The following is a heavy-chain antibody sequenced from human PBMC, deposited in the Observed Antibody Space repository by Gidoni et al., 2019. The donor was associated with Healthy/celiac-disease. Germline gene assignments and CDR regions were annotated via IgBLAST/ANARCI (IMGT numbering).Heavy chain of an antibody. Sequence: QLQLQESGPGLVKPSETLSLTCTVSGCSVTTRSYYWGWLRQPPGKGLEWIGCIYYSGSTQYNPSSKSRVTISLDTSKNQFSLKMSSVTAADTAVYYCVFCVSGYDIVTGYYNSPWGRVDVWGQGTTVTVSS. CDR1: GCSVTTRSYY. V-gene: IGHV4-39*01. J-gene: IGHJ6*02. CDR2: IYYSGST. CDR3: VFCVSGYDIVTGYYNSPWGRVDV. D-gene: IGHD3-9*01.